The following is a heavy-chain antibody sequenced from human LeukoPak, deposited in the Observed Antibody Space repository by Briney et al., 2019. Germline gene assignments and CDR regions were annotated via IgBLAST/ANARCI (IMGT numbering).Heavy chain of an antibody. CDR1: GFTFSGFA. CDR2: ISGSGDNT. J-gene: IGHJ6*01. CDR3: AKMKGHPLPKYYMDV. V-gene: IGHV3-23*01. Sequence: GGSLRLSCAASGFTFSGFAMSGVRRTPGKGLEWVSGISGSGDNTLYADSVKGRFTISRDNSKNTLYLEMNSLRAEDTAIYYCAKMKGHPLPKYYMDVWGQGATVTVSS. D-gene: IGHD1-26*01.